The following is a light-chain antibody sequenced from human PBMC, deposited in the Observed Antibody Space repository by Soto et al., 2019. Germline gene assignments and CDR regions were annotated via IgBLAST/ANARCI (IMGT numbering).Light chain of an antibody. J-gene: IGKJ1*01. CDR2: GAT. Sequence: DIQMTQSPSTLSASVGDRITITCRASQDIGIYLAWYQQKPGKVPKVLISGATTLESGVPSRFSGSGSGTDFTLTISSLQPEDVATYYCQKYNSAPRMFGQGTKVDIK. V-gene: IGKV1-27*01. CDR3: QKYNSAPRM. CDR1: QDIGIY.